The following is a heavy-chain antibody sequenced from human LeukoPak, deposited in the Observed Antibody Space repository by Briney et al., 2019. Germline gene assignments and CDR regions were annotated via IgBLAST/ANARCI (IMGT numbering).Heavy chain of an antibody. CDR2: ISGSGGST. V-gene: IGHV3-23*01. D-gene: IGHD5-12*01. J-gene: IGHJ6*02. CDR1: GFTFSSYA. Sequence: GGSLRLSCAASGFTFSSYAMSWVRQAPGKGLEWVSAISGSGGSTYYADSVKGRFTISRDNSKNTLYLQMNSLRAEDTAVYYCARGYSGYDGPYYYYGMDVWGQGTTVTVSS. CDR3: ARGYSGYDGPYYYYGMDV.